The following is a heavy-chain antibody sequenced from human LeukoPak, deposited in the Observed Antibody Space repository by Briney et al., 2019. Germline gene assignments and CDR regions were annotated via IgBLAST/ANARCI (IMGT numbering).Heavy chain of an antibody. CDR1: GGSISSYY. CDR3: ARRTVVRGYYGMDV. D-gene: IGHD3-10*01. Sequence: SETLSLTCTVSGGSISSYYRSWIRQPPGKGLGWIGYIYYSGSTNYNPSLKSRVTISVDTSKNQFSLRLSSATAADTAVYYCARRTVVRGYYGMDVWGQGTTVTVSS. CDR2: IYYSGST. V-gene: IGHV4-59*08. J-gene: IGHJ6*02.